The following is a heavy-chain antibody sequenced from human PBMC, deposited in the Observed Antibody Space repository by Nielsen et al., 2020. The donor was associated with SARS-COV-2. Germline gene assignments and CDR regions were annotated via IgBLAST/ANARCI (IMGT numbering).Heavy chain of an antibody. CDR2: IYYSGST. CDR3: ARPLSSSWYSDGMDV. CDR1: GGSISRSSYY. V-gene: IGHV4-39*01. D-gene: IGHD6-13*01. Sequence: SDTLSLTCTVSGGSISRSSYYWGWIRQSPGKGLEWIGSIYYSGSTYYNPSLKSRVTISVDTSKNQFSLKLSSVTAADTAVYYCARPLSSSWYSDGMDVWGQGTTVTVSS. J-gene: IGHJ6*02.